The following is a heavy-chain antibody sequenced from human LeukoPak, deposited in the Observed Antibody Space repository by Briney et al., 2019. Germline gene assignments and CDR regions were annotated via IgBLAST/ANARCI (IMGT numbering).Heavy chain of an antibody. CDR1: GFTFSSYA. V-gene: IGHV3-23*01. CDR2: ISGSGGST. CDR3: AKVGGLLDYFDY. Sequence: PGGSLRLSCAAPGFTFSSYAMSWVRQAPGKGLEKVSAISGSGGSTYYADSVKGRFTISRDNSKNTLYLQMNSLRAEDTAVYYCAKVGGLLDYFDYWGQGTLVTVSS. J-gene: IGHJ4*02. D-gene: IGHD1-26*01.